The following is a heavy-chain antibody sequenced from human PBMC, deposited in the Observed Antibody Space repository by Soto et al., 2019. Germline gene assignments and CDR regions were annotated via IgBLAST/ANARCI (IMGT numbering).Heavy chain of an antibody. CDR2: IHPGDSDS. CDR3: ARRDSSGFPDY. D-gene: IGHD3-22*01. Sequence: GESLKICCKGSGYSFNNNWIGWVRQIPGKGLEWMGIIHPGDSDSRYSPSFQGQVTMSVDKSINTAYLQWSSLKASDTAMYYCARRDSSGFPDYWGHGTLVTVSS. J-gene: IGHJ4*01. V-gene: IGHV5-51*01. CDR1: GYSFNNNW.